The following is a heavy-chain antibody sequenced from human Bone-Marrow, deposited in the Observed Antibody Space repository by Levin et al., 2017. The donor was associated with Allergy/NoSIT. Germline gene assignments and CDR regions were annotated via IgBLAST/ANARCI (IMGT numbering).Heavy chain of an antibody. CDR3: AKDIVYGSGSYYPGYYHKGMDV. D-gene: IGHD3-10*01. CDR1: GFTFDDYA. V-gene: IGHV3-9*01. CDR2: ISWNGGII. Sequence: PGGSLRLSCAASGFTFDDYAMHWVRQVPGKGLQWVSGISWNGGIIGYADSVKGRFTISRDNAKNSLYLQMNSLRADDTAFYYCAKDIVYGSGSYYPGYYHKGMDVWGQGTTVTVSS. J-gene: IGHJ6*02.